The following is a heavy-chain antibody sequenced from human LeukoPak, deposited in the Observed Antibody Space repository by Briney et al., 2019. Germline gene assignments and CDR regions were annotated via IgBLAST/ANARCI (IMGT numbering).Heavy chain of an antibody. J-gene: IGHJ5*02. D-gene: IGHD3-10*01. CDR1: GYSFTSYW. CDR2: IYPGDSDT. CDR3: ARATMVRGVILWFDP. V-gene: IGHV5-51*01. Sequence: GESLKTSCKGSGYSFTSYWIGWVRPMPGKGLEWMGIIYPGDSDTRYSPSFQGQVTISADKSISTAYLQWSSLKASDTAMYYCARATMVRGVILWFDPWGQGTLVTVSS.